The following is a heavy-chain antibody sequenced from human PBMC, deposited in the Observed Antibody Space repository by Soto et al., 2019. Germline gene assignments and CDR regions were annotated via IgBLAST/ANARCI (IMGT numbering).Heavy chain of an antibody. D-gene: IGHD7-27*01. V-gene: IGHV2-70*01. Sequence: SGPTLVNPTQTLTLTCTFSGFSLSTSGMYVSWIRQPPGKALEWLALIDWNDDKYYNTSLKTRLTISKDSSKNQVVLTMTNVDPIDTATYYCARITLTGDAGFDFWGQGTLVTVSS. CDR3: ARITLTGDAGFDF. J-gene: IGHJ4*02. CDR2: IDWNDDK. CDR1: GFSLSTSGMY.